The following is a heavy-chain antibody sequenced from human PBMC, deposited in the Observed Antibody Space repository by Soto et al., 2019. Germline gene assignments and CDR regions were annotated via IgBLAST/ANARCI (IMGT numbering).Heavy chain of an antibody. J-gene: IGHJ4*02. D-gene: IGHD3-10*01. CDR1: GFPFTTYG. CDR2: ISYDGSNK. CDR3: VGGQYYFDY. Sequence: QVQLVESGGGVFQPGRSLRLSCAASGFPFTTYGMHWVREGPGKGLEWVAVISYDGSNKYYADSVKGRFTISRDNSKNTLYLQMNSLRPEDTALYYCVGGQYYFDYRGQGTLVTVSS. V-gene: IGHV3-30*03.